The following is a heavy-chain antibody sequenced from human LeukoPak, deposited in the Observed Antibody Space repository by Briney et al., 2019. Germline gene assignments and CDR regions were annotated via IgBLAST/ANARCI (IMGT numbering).Heavy chain of an antibody. CDR1: GYIFTSYN. Sequence: GASVKVSCKASGYIFTSYNMYWVRQAPGQGLEWMGIINSSGGSTNYAQKFQGRVTITRNTSISTAYMELSSLRSEDTAVYYCARGTTELAFDIWGQGTMVTVSS. CDR2: INSSGGST. J-gene: IGHJ3*02. D-gene: IGHD1-1*01. V-gene: IGHV1-46*01. CDR3: ARGTTELAFDI.